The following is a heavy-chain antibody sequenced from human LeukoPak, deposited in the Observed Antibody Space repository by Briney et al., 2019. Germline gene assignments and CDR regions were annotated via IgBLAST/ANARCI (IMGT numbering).Heavy chain of an antibody. CDR3: VRGQYSAFDI. D-gene: IGHD2-21*01. Sequence: SQTLSLTCAVYGDSVSGNIVAWNWIRQSPSRGLEWLGRTYRGSSYYAPSMKSRISISPDTSKNQFSLHLNSVTPEDTAVYFCVRGQYSAFDIWGQGTLVIVSS. J-gene: IGHJ3*02. CDR1: GDSVSGNIVA. CDR2: TYRGSS. V-gene: IGHV6-1*01.